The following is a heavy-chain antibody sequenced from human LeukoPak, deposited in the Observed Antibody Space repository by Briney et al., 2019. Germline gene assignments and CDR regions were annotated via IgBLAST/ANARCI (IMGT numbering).Heavy chain of an antibody. CDR3: VAEERDFDC. J-gene: IGHJ4*02. D-gene: IGHD1-26*01. CDR1: GHTFSTYW. CDR2: IHSGGSII. V-gene: IGHV3-74*01. Sequence: GGSLRLSCTASGHTFSTYWMHWVRQAPGKGLVWVAGIHSGGSIICYADSVKGRFTISRDNAKNTLYLQMNSLRVEDTAVYYCVAEERDFDCWGQGVLVTVSS.